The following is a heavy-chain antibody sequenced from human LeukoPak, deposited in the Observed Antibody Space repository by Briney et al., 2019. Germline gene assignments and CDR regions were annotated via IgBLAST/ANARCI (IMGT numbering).Heavy chain of an antibody. D-gene: IGHD2-2*01. CDR1: GYTFSNYG. CDR2: ISAYNNNT. J-gene: IGHJ4*02. CDR3: ARGARISSSWYSSV. V-gene: IGHV1-18*01. Sequence: ASVKVSCKTSGYTFSNYGVSWVRQAPGQGLEWMGWISAYNNNTNYAQKFQGRLTMTTDTSTSTAYMELRSLRSDDTAVYYCARGARISSSWYSSVWGQGTLIAVS.